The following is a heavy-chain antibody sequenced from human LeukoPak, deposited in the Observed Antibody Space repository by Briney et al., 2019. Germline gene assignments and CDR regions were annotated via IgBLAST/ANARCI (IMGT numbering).Heavy chain of an antibody. CDR3: ARALQEWSPYTWDY. V-gene: IGHV3-21*01. Sequence: PGGSLRLSCAASGFTFSSYSMNWVRQAPGKGLEWVSSISSRSTYIYYADSVKGRFTISRDNAKNSLYPEMNSLRVEDTAIYYCARALQEWSPYTWDYWGQGTQVVASS. CDR1: GFTFSSYS. J-gene: IGHJ4*02. CDR2: ISSRSTYI. D-gene: IGHD3-16*01.